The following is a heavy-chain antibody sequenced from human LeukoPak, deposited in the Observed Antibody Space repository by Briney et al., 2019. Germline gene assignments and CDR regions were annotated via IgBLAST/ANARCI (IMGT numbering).Heavy chain of an antibody. Sequence: PGGSLRLSCAASGFTFSSYDMHWVRQAPGKGLEWVAPIWYDGSNKNYADSVKGRFTISRENAKNSLYLQMNSLRAGDTAVYYCARGFVHAFDIWGQGTMVTVSS. CDR2: IWYDGSNK. D-gene: IGHD6-6*01. J-gene: IGHJ3*02. V-gene: IGHV3-33*01. CDR1: GFTFSSYD. CDR3: ARGFVHAFDI.